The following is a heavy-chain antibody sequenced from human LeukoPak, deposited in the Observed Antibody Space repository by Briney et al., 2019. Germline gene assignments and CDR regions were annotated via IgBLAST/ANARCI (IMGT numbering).Heavy chain of an antibody. D-gene: IGHD3-10*01. CDR2: IYYSGSA. CDR3: ARTITGGLLWFGELNYYFDY. CDR1: GGSISSYY. J-gene: IGHJ4*02. V-gene: IGHV4-59*01. Sequence: KPSETLSLTCTVSGGSISSYYWSWIRQPPGKGLEWIGYIYYSGSANYNPSLKSRVTISVDTSKNQFSLKLSSVTAANTAVYYCARTITGGLLWFGELNYYFDYWGQGTLVTVSS.